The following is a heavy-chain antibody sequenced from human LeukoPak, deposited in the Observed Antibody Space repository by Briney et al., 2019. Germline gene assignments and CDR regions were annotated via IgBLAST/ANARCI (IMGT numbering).Heavy chain of an antibody. Sequence: GSLRPSCATPGFTLSNYAIHWVRRAPGKGLEWVAVISYDGSNTYYADSVKGRFTISRDNSKNTLYLQMTSLRAEDTAVYYCARAAAGTRGSMDVWGQGTTVTVSS. D-gene: IGHD6-13*01. V-gene: IGHV3-30-3*01. CDR1: GFTLSNYA. CDR2: ISYDGSNT. J-gene: IGHJ6*02. CDR3: ARAAAGTRGSMDV.